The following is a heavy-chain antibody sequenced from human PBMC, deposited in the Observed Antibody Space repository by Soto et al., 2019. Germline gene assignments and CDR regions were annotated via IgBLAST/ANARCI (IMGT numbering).Heavy chain of an antibody. V-gene: IGHV5-51*01. CDR3: ARTAVYYDFWSGYPL. D-gene: IGHD3-3*01. CDR1: GYSFTSYW. Sequence: GESLKISCKGSGYSFTSYWIGWVRQMPGKGLEWMGIIYPGDSDTRYSPSFQGQVTISADKSISTAYLQWSSLKASDAAMYYCARTAVYYDFWSGYPLWGQGTLVTVSS. CDR2: IYPGDSDT. J-gene: IGHJ4*02.